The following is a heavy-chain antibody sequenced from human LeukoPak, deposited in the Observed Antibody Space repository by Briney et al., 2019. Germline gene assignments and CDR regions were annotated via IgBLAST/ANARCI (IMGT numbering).Heavy chain of an antibody. CDR1: GFTFSSYW. CDR3: ATGVQLVRYFDY. CDR2: INSDGSST. D-gene: IGHD6-13*01. J-gene: IGHJ4*02. V-gene: IGHV3-74*01. Sequence: AGGSRRLSCAASGFTFSSYWMHWVRQAPGKGLVWVSRINSDGSSTSYADSVKGRFTISRDNAKNTLYLQMNSLRAEDTAVYYCATGVQLVRYFDYWGQGTLVTVSS.